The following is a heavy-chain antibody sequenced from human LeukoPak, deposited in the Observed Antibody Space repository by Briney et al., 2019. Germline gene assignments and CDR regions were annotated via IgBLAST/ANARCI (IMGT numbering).Heavy chain of an antibody. J-gene: IGHJ1*01. CDR3: TFGSGSSH. V-gene: IGHV3-73*01. D-gene: IGHD3-10*01. CDR1: GFTFSGSA. CDR2: IRSEANNYAT. Sequence: GGSLRLSCAASGFTFSGSAMHWVRQASGKGLEWVGRIRSEANNYATAYAASVTGRFTISRDDSKNTAYLQMYSLKTEDTAVYYCTFGSGSSHWGQGTLVTVSS.